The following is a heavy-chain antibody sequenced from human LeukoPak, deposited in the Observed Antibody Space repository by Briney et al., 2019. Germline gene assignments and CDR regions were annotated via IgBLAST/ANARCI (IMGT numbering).Heavy chain of an antibody. CDR1: GFTFDDYA. CDR3: AALHTGTFVDY. CDR2: IRYDGITK. V-gene: IGHV3-30*02. J-gene: IGHJ4*02. D-gene: IGHD4-17*01. Sequence: GGSLRLSCAASGFTFDDYAMHWVRQVPGKGLEWVAFIRYDGITKFYIDSVKGRFAISRDNSKNTLSLQMNSLRTEDTAVYYCAALHTGTFVDYWGQGTLVTVSS.